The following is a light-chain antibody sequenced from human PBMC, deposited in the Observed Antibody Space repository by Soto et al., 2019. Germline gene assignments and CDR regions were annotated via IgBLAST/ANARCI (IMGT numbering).Light chain of an antibody. CDR3: ALWDDNLNSVV. J-gene: IGLJ2*01. CDR2: TNN. Sequence: SVLYPQPSLSLTPSQGFTINFFVTCYNTATNSFNWYQQLPATAPRLLIYTNNRRPSEVPDRFSGSKSGTSASLAISGLQSEDEADYSCALWDDNLNSVVFGGGTK. CDR1: CYNTATNS. V-gene: IGLV1-44*01.